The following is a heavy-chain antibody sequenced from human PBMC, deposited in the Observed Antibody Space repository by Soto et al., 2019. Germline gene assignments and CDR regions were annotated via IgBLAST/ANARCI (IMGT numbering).Heavy chain of an antibody. CDR2: IVVGSGNT. CDR3: AEDQSSSSWPFY. V-gene: IGHV1-58*01. CDR1: GFTFTSSA. Sequence: GASVKVSCKASGFTFTSSAVQWVRQARGQRLEWIGWIVVGSGNTNYAQKFQERVTITRDMSTSTAYMELSSLRSEDTAVYYCAEDQSSSSWPFYCGQRTLVPVSS. J-gene: IGHJ4*02. D-gene: IGHD6-6*01.